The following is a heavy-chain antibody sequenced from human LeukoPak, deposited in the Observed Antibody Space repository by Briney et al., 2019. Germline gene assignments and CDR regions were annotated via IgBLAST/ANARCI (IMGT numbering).Heavy chain of an antibody. CDR3: ATHGYSELRYFDWSTNE. J-gene: IGHJ4*02. D-gene: IGHD3-9*01. V-gene: IGHV3-7*01. Sequence: GGSLRLSCAASGFTFSTYWMSWVRQAPGKGLEWVANIKEDGSEKYYVDSVKGRFTISRDNAKKSLYLQMDSLRAEDTAVYYCATHGYSELRYFDWSTNEWGQGTLVTVSS. CDR2: IKEDGSEK. CDR1: GFTFSTYW.